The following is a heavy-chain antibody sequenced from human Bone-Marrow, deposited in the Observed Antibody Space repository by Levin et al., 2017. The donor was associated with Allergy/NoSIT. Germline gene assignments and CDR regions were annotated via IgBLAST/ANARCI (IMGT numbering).Heavy chain of an antibody. Sequence: PGGSLRLSCAASGFDFSTFHIHWVRQAPGKGLEWVSSISGSSSYIYYAESVRGRFTISRDNAKNSLYLQMTGLSAEDTAVYYCARLGTTFGTFLTEYYHGLDVWGQGTTVNVSS. D-gene: IGHD3-3*01. CDR3: ARLGTTFGTFLTEYYHGLDV. J-gene: IGHJ6*02. V-gene: IGHV3-21*06. CDR2: ISGSSSYI. CDR1: GFDFSTFH.